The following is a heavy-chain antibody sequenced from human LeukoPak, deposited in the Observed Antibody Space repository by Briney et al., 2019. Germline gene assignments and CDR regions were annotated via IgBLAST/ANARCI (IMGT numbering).Heavy chain of an antibody. CDR1: GYTFTSYG. CDR2: ISAYNGNT. Sequence: ASVKVSCKASGYTFTSYGISWVRQAPGQGLEWMGWISAYNGNTNYAQKLQGRVTMTTDTSTSTACMELRSLRSDDTAVYYCARDCSSTSCYLYWGQGTLVTVSS. V-gene: IGHV1-18*01. D-gene: IGHD2-2*01. CDR3: ARDCSSTSCYLY. J-gene: IGHJ4*02.